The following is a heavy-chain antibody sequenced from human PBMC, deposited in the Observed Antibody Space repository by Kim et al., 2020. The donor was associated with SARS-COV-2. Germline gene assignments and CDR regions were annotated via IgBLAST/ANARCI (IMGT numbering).Heavy chain of an antibody. CDR3: ARARGYSYGRYYYYGMDV. V-gene: IGHV4-59*01. CDR1: GGSISSYY. Sequence: SETLSLTCTVSGGSISSYYWSWIRQPPGKGLEWIGYIYYSGSTNYNPSLKSRVTISVDTSKNQFSLKLSSVTAADTAVYYCARARGYSYGRYYYYGMDV. D-gene: IGHD5-18*01. CDR2: IYYSGST. J-gene: IGHJ6*01.